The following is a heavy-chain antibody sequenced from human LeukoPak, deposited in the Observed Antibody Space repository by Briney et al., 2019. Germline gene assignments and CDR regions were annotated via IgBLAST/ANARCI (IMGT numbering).Heavy chain of an antibody. CDR1: GFTFDDYA. J-gene: IGHJ6*03. Sequence: PGGSLRLSCAASGFTFDDYAMHWVRQAPGKGLEWVSGISWNSGTVAYADSVKGRFTISRDNAKNSLYLQMNSLRTDDMALYYCAKGAARRRFYYYMDVWGKGTTVTVSS. D-gene: IGHD6-6*01. CDR3: AKGAARRRFYYYMDV. CDR2: ISWNSGTV. V-gene: IGHV3-9*03.